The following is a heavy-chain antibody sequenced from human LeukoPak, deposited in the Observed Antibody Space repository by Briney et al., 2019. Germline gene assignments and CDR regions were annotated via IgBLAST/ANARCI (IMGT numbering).Heavy chain of an antibody. CDR2: IYTSGST. V-gene: IGHV4-4*07. Sequence: SETLSLTCTVSGGSISSYYWSWIRQPAGKGLEWIGRIYTSGSTNYSPSLKSRVTMSVDTSKNQFSLKLSSVTAADTAVYYCARLRSYCSSTSCYCGAFDIWGQGTMVTVSS. CDR1: GGSISSYY. CDR3: ARLRSYCSSTSCYCGAFDI. D-gene: IGHD2-2*01. J-gene: IGHJ3*02.